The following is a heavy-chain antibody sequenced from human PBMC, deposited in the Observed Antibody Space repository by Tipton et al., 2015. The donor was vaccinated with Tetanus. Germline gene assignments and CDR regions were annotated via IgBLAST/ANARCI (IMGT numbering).Heavy chain of an antibody. CDR1: GGSISSSSYY. D-gene: IGHD5-18*01. CDR2: IYYSGST. Sequence: LRLSCTVSGGSISSSSYYWGWIRQPPGKGLEWIGRIYYSGSTYYNPSLKSRVTIYVDTSKNQFSLKLSSVTAADTAVYYCARHRLTGDTEYGMDVGGQGTTVAVSS. CDR3: ARHRLTGDTEYGMDV. J-gene: IGHJ6*02. V-gene: IGHV4-39*01.